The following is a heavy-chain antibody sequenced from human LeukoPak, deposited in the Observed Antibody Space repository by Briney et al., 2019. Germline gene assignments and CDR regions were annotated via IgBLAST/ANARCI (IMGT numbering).Heavy chain of an antibody. CDR2: IYYSGST. CDR3: ARAWGITMPGAPSRYYYYYGMDV. CDR1: GGSISSYY. J-gene: IGHJ6*02. D-gene: IGHD3-10*01. Sequence: MASETLSLTCTVSGGSISSYYWSWIRQPPGKGLEWIGYIYYSGSTNYNPSLKSRVTISVDTSKNQFSLKLSSVTAADTAVYYCARAWGITMPGAPSRYYYYYGMDVWGQGTTVTVSS. V-gene: IGHV4-59*01.